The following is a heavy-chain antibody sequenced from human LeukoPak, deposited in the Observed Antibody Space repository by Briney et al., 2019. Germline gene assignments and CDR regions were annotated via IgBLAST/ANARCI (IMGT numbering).Heavy chain of an antibody. V-gene: IGHV4-38-2*02. D-gene: IGHD3-22*01. CDR3: ANSWYYYDSSGLPKSDAFDR. CDR1: GGSISSGAY. CDR2: IYRTGST. J-gene: IGHJ3*01. Sequence: SETLSLTCTVSGGSISSGAYWGWVRQPPGKGLEWIATIYRTGSTYYNTSLESRATISIDTSKTQFSLKLNSVTAADTAVYYCANSWYYYDSSGLPKSDAFDRWGQGTLVTVSS.